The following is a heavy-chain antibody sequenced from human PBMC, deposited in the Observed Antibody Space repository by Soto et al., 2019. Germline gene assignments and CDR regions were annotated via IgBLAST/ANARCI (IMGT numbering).Heavy chain of an antibody. D-gene: IGHD2-2*01. J-gene: IGHJ4*02. CDR1: GYTFTSYY. CDR3: ARRYCVSASCTLDY. Sequence: GASVKVSCKASGYTFTSYYIHWVRQAPGQGLEWMGLFNPSGGSTTYAQKFQGRVSMTRDTSTSTVYMELTSLGSQDTAVYYCARRYCVSASCTLDYWGQGTLVTVS. CDR2: FNPSGGST. V-gene: IGHV1-46*01.